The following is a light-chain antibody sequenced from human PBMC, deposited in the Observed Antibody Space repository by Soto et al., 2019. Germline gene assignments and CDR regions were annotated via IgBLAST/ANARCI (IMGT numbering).Light chain of an antibody. CDR2: GST. J-gene: IGLJ1*01. V-gene: IGLV1-40*01. CDR3: QSYDSSLSGYV. CDR1: GSNIGAPYD. Sequence: QSVLTQPHSLSGAPGQRVTISCTGSGSNIGAPYDVHWYQHLPGTAPKPLIYGSTNRPSGVPGRFSGSKSGTSASLAITGLQAEDEADYYCQSYDSSLSGYVFGAGTKVT.